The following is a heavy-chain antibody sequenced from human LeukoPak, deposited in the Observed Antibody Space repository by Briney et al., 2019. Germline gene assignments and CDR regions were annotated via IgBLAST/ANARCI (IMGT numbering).Heavy chain of an antibody. CDR2: IIPIFGTA. CDR1: GGTFSSYA. Sequence: GAXXKVSCKASGGTFSSYAISWVRQAPGQGLEGMGRIIPIFGTANYAQKLQGRVTITTDESTSTAYMELSSLRSEDTAVYYCASGYGDYVELSSYFDYWGQGTLVTVSS. D-gene: IGHD4-17*01. V-gene: IGHV1-69*05. J-gene: IGHJ4*02. CDR3: ASGYGDYVELSSYFDY.